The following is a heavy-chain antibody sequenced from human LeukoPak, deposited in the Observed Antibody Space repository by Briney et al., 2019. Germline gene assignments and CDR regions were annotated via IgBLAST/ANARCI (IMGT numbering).Heavy chain of an antibody. CDR3: ARARGITGTTGAFDI. CDR2: IIPIFGTA. D-gene: IGHD1-7*01. J-gene: IGHJ3*02. Sequence: SVKVSCKASGGTSSSYAISWVRQAPGQGLEWMGGIIPIFGTANYAQKFQGRVTITADESTSTAYMELSSLRSEDTAVYYCARARGITGTTGAFDIWGQGTMVTVSS. V-gene: IGHV1-69*01. CDR1: GGTSSSYA.